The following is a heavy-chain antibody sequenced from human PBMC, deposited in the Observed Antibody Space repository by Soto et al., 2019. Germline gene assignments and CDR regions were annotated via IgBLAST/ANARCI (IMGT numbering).Heavy chain of an antibody. V-gene: IGHV3-30*18. Sequence: PEGSLRLSCAASGFTFSSYGMHWVRQAPGKGLEWVAVISYDGSNKYYADSVKGRFTISRDNSKNTLYLQMNSLRAEDTAVYYCAKDPHDFSGMDVWGQGTTVTVSS. CDR2: ISYDGSNK. D-gene: IGHD3-3*01. CDR1: GFTFSSYG. CDR3: AKDPHDFSGMDV. J-gene: IGHJ6*02.